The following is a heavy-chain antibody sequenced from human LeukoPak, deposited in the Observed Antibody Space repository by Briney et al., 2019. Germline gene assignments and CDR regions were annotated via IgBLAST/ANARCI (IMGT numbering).Heavy chain of an antibody. J-gene: IGHJ4*02. D-gene: IGHD3-22*01. CDR2: IYPADSDT. CDR3: ARHNADSSGYYPDG. V-gene: IGHV5-51*01. CDR1: GYSFTNYW. Sequence: GESLKISCKGSGYSFTNYWIGWVRQMPGKGLEWMGIIYPADSDTRYSPSFQGQVTISADESISTAYLQWSSLKASDTAMYYCARHNADSSGYYPDGWGQGTLVTVSS.